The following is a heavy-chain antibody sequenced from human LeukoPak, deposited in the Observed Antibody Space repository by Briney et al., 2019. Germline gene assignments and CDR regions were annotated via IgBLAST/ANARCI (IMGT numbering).Heavy chain of an antibody. CDR1: GFTFDSYG. CDR3: AKPAKTDYADY. J-gene: IGHJ4*02. D-gene: IGHD1-14*01. CDR2: ISGSGVYT. V-gene: IGHV3-23*01. Sequence: GGSLRLSCAASGFTFDSYGMNWVRQAPGKGLEWVSGISGSGVYTYYADSVKGRFTISRDNSKNTLYLVMNSLRVDDTAVYYCAKPAKTDYADYWGQGTLVTVSS.